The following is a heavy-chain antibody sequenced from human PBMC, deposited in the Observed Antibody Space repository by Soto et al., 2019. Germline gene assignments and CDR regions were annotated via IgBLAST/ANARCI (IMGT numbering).Heavy chain of an antibody. D-gene: IGHD2-15*01. CDR2: VTADGGT. CDR1: GFTVSSHA. J-gene: IGHJ3*02. V-gene: IGHV3-23*01. CDR3: APHESCRGGGCQYDAFPT. Sequence: SLRLSCEGSGFTVSSHAMTWIRQAPGKGPEWVSTVTADGGTYYADSVKGRFAMSRDTSENTLYLQMNSLGAEDTAAYYCAPHESCRGGGCQYDAFPTGGKGIRVPVS.